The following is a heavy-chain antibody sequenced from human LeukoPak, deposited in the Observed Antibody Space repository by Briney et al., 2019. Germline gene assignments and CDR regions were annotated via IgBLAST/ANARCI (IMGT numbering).Heavy chain of an antibody. CDR3: AKDRGYCSSTSCYGLNWFDP. D-gene: IGHD2-2*01. J-gene: IGHJ5*02. Sequence: GGSLRLSCAASGFTFSSYAMSWVRQAPGKGLEWVSAISGSGGGTYYADSVKGRFTISRDNSKNTLYLQMNSLRAEDTAVYYCAKDRGYCSSTSCYGLNWFDPWGQGTLVTVSS. CDR1: GFTFSSYA. CDR2: ISGSGGGT. V-gene: IGHV3-23*01.